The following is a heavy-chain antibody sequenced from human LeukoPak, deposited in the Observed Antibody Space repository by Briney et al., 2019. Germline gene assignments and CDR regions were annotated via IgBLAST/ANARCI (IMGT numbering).Heavy chain of an antibody. J-gene: IGHJ4*02. CDR1: GGSISSYY. Sequence: SGTLSLTCTVSGGSISSYYWSWIRQPPGKGLEWIGYIYYSGSTNYNPSLKSRVTISVDTSKNQFSLKLSSVTAADTAVYYCARVLRDFWSGYYTDSLFDYWGQGTLVTVSS. CDR2: IYYSGST. D-gene: IGHD3-3*01. CDR3: ARVLRDFWSGYYTDSLFDY. V-gene: IGHV4-59*01.